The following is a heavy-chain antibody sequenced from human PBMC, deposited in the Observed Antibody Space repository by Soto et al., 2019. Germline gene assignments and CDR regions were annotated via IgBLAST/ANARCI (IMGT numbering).Heavy chain of an antibody. CDR2: INHSGST. V-gene: IGHV4-34*01. Sequence: AETLSLTCAVYGGSFSGYYWSWIRQPPGKGLEWIGEINHSGSTNYNPSLKSRVTISVDTSKNQFSLKLSSVTAADTAVYYCATRRQLLRYFDYWGQGTLVTVS. D-gene: IGHD2-15*01. CDR3: ATRRQLLRYFDY. J-gene: IGHJ4*02. CDR1: GGSFSGYY.